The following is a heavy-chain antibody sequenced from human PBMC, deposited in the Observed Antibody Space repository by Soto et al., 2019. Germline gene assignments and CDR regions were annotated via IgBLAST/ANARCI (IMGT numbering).Heavy chain of an antibody. J-gene: IGHJ1*01. V-gene: IGHV1-46*01. CDR2: INPSGGST. CDR1: GYTFTMYY. D-gene: IGHD4-17*01. CDR3: AREVTVTKPLYFQH. Sequence: ASVKVSCKASGYTFTMYYMHWVRQSRRQGLDWMGIINPSGGSTSYAQKFQGRVTMTRDTSTSTVYMELSSLRSEDTAVYYCAREVTVTKPLYFQHWGQGTLVTVSS.